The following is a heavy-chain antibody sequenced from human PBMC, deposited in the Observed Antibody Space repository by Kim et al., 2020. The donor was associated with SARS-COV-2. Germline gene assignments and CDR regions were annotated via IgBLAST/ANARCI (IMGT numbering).Heavy chain of an antibody. D-gene: IGHD6-19*01. CDR3: AARGTAVAGDDAFDI. J-gene: IGHJ3*02. V-gene: IGHV1-69*06. Sequence: SVKVSCKASGGTFSSYAISWVRQAPGQGLEWMGGIIPIFGTANYAQKFQGRVTITADKSTSTAYMELSSLRSEDTAVYYCAARGTAVAGDDAFDIWGQGTMVTVSS. CDR2: IIPIFGTA. CDR1: GGTFSSYA.